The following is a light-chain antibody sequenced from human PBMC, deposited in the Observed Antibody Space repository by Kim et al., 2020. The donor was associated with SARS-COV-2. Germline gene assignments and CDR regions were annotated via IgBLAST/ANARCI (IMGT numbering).Light chain of an antibody. CDR3: QQLNSYPRALT. CDR2: AAS. CDR1: QGISSY. J-gene: IGKJ4*01. V-gene: IGKV1-9*01. Sequence: DIQLTQSPSFLSASVGDRVTITCRASQGISSYLAWYQQKPGKAPKLLIYAASTLQSGVPSRFSGSGSGTEFTLTISSLQPEDFATYYCQQLNSYPRALTFGGGTKLEI.